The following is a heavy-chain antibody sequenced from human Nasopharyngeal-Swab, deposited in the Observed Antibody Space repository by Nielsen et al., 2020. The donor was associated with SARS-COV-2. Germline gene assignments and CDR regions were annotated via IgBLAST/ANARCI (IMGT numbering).Heavy chain of an antibody. V-gene: IGHV7-4-1*02. CDR2: INTNTGNP. Sequence: WVRQAPGQGLEWMGWINTNTGNPTYAQGFTGRFVFSLDTSVSTAYLQISSLKAEDTAVYYCARGGRYYYDSSGYYGSGWFDPWGQGTLVTVSS. CDR3: ARGGRYYYDSSGYYGSGWFDP. J-gene: IGHJ5*02. D-gene: IGHD3-22*01.